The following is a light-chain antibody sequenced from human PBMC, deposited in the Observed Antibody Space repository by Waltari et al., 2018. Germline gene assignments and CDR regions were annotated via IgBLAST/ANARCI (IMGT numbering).Light chain of an antibody. J-gene: IGKJ1*01. CDR1: QSVSSY. Sequence: EIVLTQSPATLSLSPGERATLSCRASQSVSSYLAWYQQKPGQAPRLLIYDASNRATGIPARFSGSGSGTDVTLTISSLEPEDFAVYYCQPRSNWPRTFGQGTKVEIK. CDR3: QPRSNWPRT. V-gene: IGKV3-11*01. CDR2: DAS.